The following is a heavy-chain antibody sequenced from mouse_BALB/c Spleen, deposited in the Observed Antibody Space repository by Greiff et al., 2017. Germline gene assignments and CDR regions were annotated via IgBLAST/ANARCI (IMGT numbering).Heavy chain of an antibody. CDR2: ISYDGSN. CDR3: ARDLDYYAMDY. V-gene: IGHV3-6*02. CDR1: GYSITSGYY. J-gene: IGHJ4*01. Sequence: EVKLQESGPGLVKPSQSLSLTCSVTGYSITSGYYWNWIRQFPGNKLEWMGYISYDGSNNYNPSLKNRISITRDTSKNQFFLKLNSVTTEDTATYYCARDLDYYAMDYWGQGTSVTVSS.